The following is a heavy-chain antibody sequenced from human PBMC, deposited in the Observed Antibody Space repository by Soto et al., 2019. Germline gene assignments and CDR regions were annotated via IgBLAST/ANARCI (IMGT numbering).Heavy chain of an antibody. D-gene: IGHD5-18*01. CDR2: IYYSGST. J-gene: IGHJ4*02. CDR1: GGSISSYY. Sequence: QVQLQESGPGLVKPSETLSLTCTVSGGSISSYYWSWIRQPPGKGLEWIGYIYYSGSTNYNPSLKSRVTISVDTSKNRCSLKLSSVTAADTAVYYCARDNGYSYGYTLDHWGQGTLVTASS. CDR3: ARDNGYSYGYTLDH. V-gene: IGHV4-59*01.